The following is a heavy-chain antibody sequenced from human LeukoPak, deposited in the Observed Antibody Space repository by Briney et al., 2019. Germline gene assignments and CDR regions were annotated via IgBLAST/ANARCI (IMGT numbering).Heavy chain of an antibody. D-gene: IGHD1-26*01. J-gene: IGHJ5*02. Sequence: SETLSLTCTVSGCSMSAYYWGLIRQSAGTGLEWLGRIHTSGTTWYNPSLKSRVTLSVDASKNQFSLGLTSVTAADTAFYYYARGDYYSCAGRNGFYPWGQGTLVTVSS. V-gene: IGHV4-4*07. CDR2: IHTSGTT. CDR3: ARGDYYSCAGRNGFYP. CDR1: GCSMSAYY.